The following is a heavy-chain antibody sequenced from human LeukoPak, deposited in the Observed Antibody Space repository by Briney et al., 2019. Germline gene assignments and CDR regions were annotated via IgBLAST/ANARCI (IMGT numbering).Heavy chain of an antibody. CDR2: ISGDGGST. V-gene: IGHV3-43*02. CDR1: GFTFDDYA. CDR3: PKDEPDYVMDA. Sequence: PGGSLRLSCAASGFTFDDYAMHWVRQAPGKGLEWVSRISGDGGSTYYADSVKGRFTISRDNSKNSLYLQMNSLRNEDTALYYCPKDEPDYVMDAWGPGTPVTVPS. J-gene: IGHJ6*02.